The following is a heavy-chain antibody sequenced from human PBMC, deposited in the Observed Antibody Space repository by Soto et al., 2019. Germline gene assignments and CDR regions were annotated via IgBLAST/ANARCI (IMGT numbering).Heavy chain of an antibody. D-gene: IGHD3-10*01. Sequence: ASAKVSCKSSGYTFTSYGISVVRQPPGQGLEWMGWISAYNGNTNYAQKLQGRVTMTTDTSTSTAYMELRSLRSDDTAVYYCAKEHYYGSGTWYWGQGTLVTASS. J-gene: IGHJ4*02. CDR1: GYTFTSYG. V-gene: IGHV1-18*01. CDR3: AKEHYYGSGTWY. CDR2: ISAYNGNT.